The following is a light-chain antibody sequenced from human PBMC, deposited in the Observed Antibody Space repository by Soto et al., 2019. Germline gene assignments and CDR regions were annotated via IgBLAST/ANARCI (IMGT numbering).Light chain of an antibody. Sequence: QMTQSPYSLSASVGYRVNITCRATQDIGNWLAWYQQKPGKAPKLLISASSSLQSGVPPRFSGSGSGTDFTLAISSLQPEDSATYYCLQDINYPWTFGQGTKVDIK. CDR1: QDIGNW. V-gene: IGKV1-12*01. J-gene: IGKJ1*01. CDR2: ASS. CDR3: LQDINYPWT.